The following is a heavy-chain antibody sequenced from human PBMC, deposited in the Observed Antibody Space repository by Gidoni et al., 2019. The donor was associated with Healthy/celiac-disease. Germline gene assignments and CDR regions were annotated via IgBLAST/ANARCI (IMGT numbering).Heavy chain of an antibody. D-gene: IGHD6-19*01. CDR2: INAGNGNT. J-gene: IGHJ4*02. CDR3: ARSSWGWVDY. V-gene: IGHV1-3*01. CDR1: GYTFTSYA. Sequence: QVQPVQSGAEVKKPGASVKGSCKAAGYTFTSYAMHWVRQAPGQRLAWMGWINAGNGNTTYSQKFQGRVTITRDTSASTAYMALSSLRSEDTAVYYCARSSWGWVDYWGQGTLVTVSS.